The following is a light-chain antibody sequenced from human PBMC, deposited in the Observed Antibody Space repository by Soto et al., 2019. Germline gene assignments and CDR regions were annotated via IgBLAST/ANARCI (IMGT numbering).Light chain of an antibody. J-gene: IGLJ3*02. CDR1: SSDVGGYNY. CDR2: EVS. CDR3: SSYAGSNNFRV. V-gene: IGLV2-8*01. Sequence: QSVLTQPPSASGSPGQSVTISCTGTSSDVGGYNYVSWYQQHPGKAPKLMIYEVSKRPSGVPDRFPGSKSGNTASLTVSGLQAEDEADYYCSSYAGSNNFRVFGGGTKVTVL.